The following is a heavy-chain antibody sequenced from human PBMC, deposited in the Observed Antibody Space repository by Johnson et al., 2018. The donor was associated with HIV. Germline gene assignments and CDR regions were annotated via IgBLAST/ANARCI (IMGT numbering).Heavy chain of an antibody. V-gene: IGHV3-9*01. CDR3: AVSGLTGRRPYDAFDI. D-gene: IGHD3-9*01. CDR2: ISWNSVSI. Sequence: LVESGGGLVQPGRSLKLSCAASGFTFDDYDMSWVRQTPGKGLEWVSAISWNSVSIGYADSVKGRFTNSRDHAKNSLYLQMNSLRAEDTALYYCAVSGLTGRRPYDAFDIWGQGTMVTVSS. CDR1: GFTFDDYD. J-gene: IGHJ3*02.